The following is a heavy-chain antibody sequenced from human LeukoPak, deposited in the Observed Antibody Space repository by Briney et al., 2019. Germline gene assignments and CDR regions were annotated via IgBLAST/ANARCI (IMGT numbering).Heavy chain of an antibody. CDR2: IKSKVEGETI. CDR3: ATGGYYIDY. J-gene: IGHJ4*02. V-gene: IGHV3-15*07. CDR1: GFTFSNAW. Sequence: GGSLRLSCVGYGFTFSNAWMNWVRQTPGKGLECVARIKSKVEGETIDYAAPVKGRFTISRDDSENTVYLQMNSLRTEDTAVYFCATGGYYIDYWGQGTLVTVSS.